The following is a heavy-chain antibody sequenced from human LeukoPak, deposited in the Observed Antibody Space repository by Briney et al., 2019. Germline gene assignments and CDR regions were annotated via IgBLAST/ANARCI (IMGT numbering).Heavy chain of an antibody. Sequence: GGSLRLSCAASGFTFSSYAMSWVRQAPGKGLEWVSAISGSGGSTYYADSVKGRFTIPRDNSKNTPYLQMNSLRAEDTAVYYCAKDVEYYDFWSGYPNAFDIWGQGTMVTVSS. CDR3: AKDVEYYDFWSGYPNAFDI. CDR2: ISGSGGST. CDR1: GFTFSSYA. V-gene: IGHV3-23*01. D-gene: IGHD3-3*01. J-gene: IGHJ3*02.